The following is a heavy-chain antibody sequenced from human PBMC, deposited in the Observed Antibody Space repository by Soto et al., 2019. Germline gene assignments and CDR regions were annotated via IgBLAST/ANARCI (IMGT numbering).Heavy chain of an antibody. CDR1: GGSISIGCYY. J-gene: IGHJ6*02. D-gene: IGHD2-15*01. Sequence: TLSLTFTVSGGSISIGCYYWICIRQHPGKGLEWIGYIYYSGSTYYNPSLKSRVTISVDTSKNQFSLKLSSVTAADTAVYYCARGHGGNDYYYGMDVWGQGTTVTVSS. CDR2: IYYSGST. V-gene: IGHV4-31*03. CDR3: ARGHGGNDYYYGMDV.